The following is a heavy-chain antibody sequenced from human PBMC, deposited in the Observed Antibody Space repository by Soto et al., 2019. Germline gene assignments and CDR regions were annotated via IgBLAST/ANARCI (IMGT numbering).Heavy chain of an antibody. D-gene: IGHD1-26*01. CDR1: GYSISSGYY. CDR2: IYHSGST. Sequence: PSETLSLTCAVSGYSISSGYYWGWIRQPPGKGLEWTGSIYHSGSTYYNPSLKSRVTISVDTSKNQFSLKLSSVTAADTAVYYCARVPLGIVGATPYNWFDPWGQGTLVTVSS. CDR3: ARVPLGIVGATPYNWFDP. V-gene: IGHV4-38-2*01. J-gene: IGHJ5*02.